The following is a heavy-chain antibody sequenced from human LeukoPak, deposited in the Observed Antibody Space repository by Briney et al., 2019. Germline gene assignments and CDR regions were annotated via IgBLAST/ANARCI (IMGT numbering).Heavy chain of an antibody. J-gene: IGHJ4*02. CDR2: TSYDGSNK. CDR1: GFTFSSYA. V-gene: IGHV3-30-3*01. CDR3: ARGSPVDY. Sequence: GRSLRLSCAASGFTFSSYAMYWVRQAPGKGLEWVAVTSYDGSNKYYADSAKGRFTISRDNSKNTLYLQMNSLRVEDTAVYYCARGSPVDYWGQGTLVTVSS.